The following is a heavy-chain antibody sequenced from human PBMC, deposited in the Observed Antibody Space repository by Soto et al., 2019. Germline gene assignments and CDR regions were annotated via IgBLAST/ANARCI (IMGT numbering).Heavy chain of an antibody. V-gene: IGHV1-2*02. J-gene: IGHJ6*02. CDR1: GYTFSGYY. Sequence: SLKVSCKASGYTFSGYYIHWLRQAPGQGLEWMGWINPNSGGTNYAQKFQGRVTVTRDTPTSTAYMELSRLASDDTAVYYCARSLTEGYCTITGCYTRPLYGMDVWGQGTTVTVSS. CDR2: INPNSGGT. D-gene: IGHD2-2*02. CDR3: ARSLTEGYCTITGCYTRPLYGMDV.